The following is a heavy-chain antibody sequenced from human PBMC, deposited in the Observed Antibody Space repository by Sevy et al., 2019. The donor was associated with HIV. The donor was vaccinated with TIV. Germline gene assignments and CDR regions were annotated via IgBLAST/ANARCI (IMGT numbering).Heavy chain of an antibody. CDR3: ARDPVLKVTTYYYYYMDV. CDR2: IWYGGGNK. D-gene: IGHD4-4*01. Sequence: GGSLRLSCAASGFTFSNYGMHWVRQAPGKGLEWVAVIWYGGGNKYYADSVKGRFTISRDNSKNTLYLQINSLRAEDTAVYYCARDPVLKVTTYYYYYMDVWGKGTTVTVSS. CDR1: GFTFSNYG. V-gene: IGHV3-33*01. J-gene: IGHJ6*03.